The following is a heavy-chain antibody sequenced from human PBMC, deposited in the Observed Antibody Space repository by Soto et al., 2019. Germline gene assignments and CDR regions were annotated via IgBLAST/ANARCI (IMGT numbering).Heavy chain of an antibody. CDR3: AMDYGDRPEYFKH. Sequence: QVQLVQSVPDLKRPGASMKVSCKASGYTFTSYGISWVRQAPGQGLEWMAWISTLKGRTQYSQKAQGRVTLSTDTSSNTAYMEMTTLRVADTAVYYCAMDYGDRPEYFKHWGQGTLVTVS. D-gene: IGHD4-17*01. CDR2: ISTLKGRT. CDR1: GYTFTSYG. J-gene: IGHJ1*01. V-gene: IGHV1-18*04.